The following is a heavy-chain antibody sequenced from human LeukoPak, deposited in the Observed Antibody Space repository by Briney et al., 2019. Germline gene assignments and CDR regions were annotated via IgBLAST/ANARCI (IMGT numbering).Heavy chain of an antibody. Sequence: LPGGSLRLSCAASGFTFSSYAMHWVRQAPGKGLEWVAAISNDGSNKNYADSVKGRFTISRDNSKNTLYLQMNSLRAEDTAVYYCAREPRAGRRYFDLRGRGTLVTVSS. CDR2: ISNDGSNK. V-gene: IGHV3-30-3*01. CDR1: GFTFSSYA. J-gene: IGHJ2*01. CDR3: AREPRAGRRYFDL.